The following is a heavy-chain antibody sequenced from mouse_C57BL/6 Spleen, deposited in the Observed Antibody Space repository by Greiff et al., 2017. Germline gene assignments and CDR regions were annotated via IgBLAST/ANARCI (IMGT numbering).Heavy chain of an antibody. V-gene: IGHV5-9-1*02. CDR1: GFTFSSYA. CDR2: ISSGGDYI. Sequence: DVMLVESGEGLVKPGGSLKLSCAASGFTFSSYAMSWVRQTPEKRLEWVAYISSGGDYIYYADTVKGRFTISRDNARHTLCLLRSSLKSEDTAVYYCTRDEGCNYGCAYWGQGTLVTGAA. J-gene: IGHJ3*01. D-gene: IGHD2-1*01. CDR3: TRDEGCNYGCAY.